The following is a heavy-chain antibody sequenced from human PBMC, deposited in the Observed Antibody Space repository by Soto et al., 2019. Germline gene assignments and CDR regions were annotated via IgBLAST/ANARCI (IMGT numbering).Heavy chain of an antibody. V-gene: IGHV1-18*04. CDR3: ATDGPRGDSGYDPSNTHRDE. CDR2: ISAYNGNT. D-gene: IGHD5-12*01. CDR1: GYTFTSYG. J-gene: IGHJ4*02. Sequence: GASVKVSCKASGYTFTSYGISWVRQAPGQGLEWMGWISAYNGNTNYAQKLQGRVTMTTDTSTSTAYMELRSLRSDDTAVYYCATDGPRGDSGYDPSNTHRDEWGRGPLGTVAS.